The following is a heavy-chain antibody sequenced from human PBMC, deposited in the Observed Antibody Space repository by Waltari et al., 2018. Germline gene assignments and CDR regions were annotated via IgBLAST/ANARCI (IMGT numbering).Heavy chain of an antibody. CDR3: VKEGVPTPGNWYFDL. D-gene: IGHD1-1*01. CDR1: GFTFRSYD. V-gene: IGHV3-13*01. Sequence: EVQLVESGGGLVQPGGSLRLSCAASGFTFRSYDMHWVRQVTGKRLGWVSAIDSAGHTSFADSVTGRFTSSRENAKNSMYLQMNSLTAGDTAVYYCVKEGVPTPGNWYFDLWGRGTLVTVSS. CDR2: IDSAGHT. J-gene: IGHJ2*01.